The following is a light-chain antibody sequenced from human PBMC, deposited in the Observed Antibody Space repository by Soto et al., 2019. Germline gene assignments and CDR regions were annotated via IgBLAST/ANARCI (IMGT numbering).Light chain of an antibody. CDR3: QQYNNWPKM. J-gene: IGKJ1*01. CDR2: GAS. CDR1: QSVGSN. V-gene: IGKV3-15*01. Sequence: EIVMMQSPATLSVSPGERATLSCRASQSVGSNVAWYQQKPGQAPRVLIYGASTRATGIPARFSGGGSGTEFTLTISSLQSEDFAVYYCQQYNNWPKMFGQGTKVDIK.